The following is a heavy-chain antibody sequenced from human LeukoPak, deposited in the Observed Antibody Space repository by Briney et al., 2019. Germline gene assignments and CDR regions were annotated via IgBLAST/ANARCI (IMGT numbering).Heavy chain of an antibody. CDR1: GFSLKTREMG. D-gene: IGHD3-22*01. CDR3: SHGTYYYDSSGFYAFDI. V-gene: IGHV2-5*01. CDR2: IFWTDEK. Sequence: SGPTLVNPTQTLTLTCTFSGFSLKTREMGVSWIRQPPGKALEWLALIFWTDEKHYSPSLESRLTITKDTSKNQVVLTMTNMDPVDTATYYCSHGTYYYDSSGFYAFDIWGQGTMVTVSS. J-gene: IGHJ3*02.